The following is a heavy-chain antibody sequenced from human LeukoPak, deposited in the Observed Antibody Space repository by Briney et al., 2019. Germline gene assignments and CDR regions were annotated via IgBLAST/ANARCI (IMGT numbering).Heavy chain of an antibody. D-gene: IGHD2-15*01. CDR3: ARDPRNVGLAP. J-gene: IGHJ5*02. Sequence: PGGSLRLSCAASGFPFSSYWMYWVRQAPGKGLMYISRNNGDGSTTNYADVVKGRFTMSRDNVKNTLYLQMNSLRVEDTAVYYCARDPRNVGLAPWGQGTLVTVSS. CDR2: NNGDGSTT. V-gene: IGHV3-74*01. CDR1: GFPFSSYW.